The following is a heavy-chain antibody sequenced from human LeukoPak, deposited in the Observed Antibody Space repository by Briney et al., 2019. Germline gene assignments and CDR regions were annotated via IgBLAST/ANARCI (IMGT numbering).Heavy chain of an antibody. J-gene: IGHJ4*02. CDR2: INSDGSST. CDR1: GFTFSSYS. V-gene: IGHV3-74*01. CDR3: ARAYCSSTSCYKDASDY. Sequence: GGSLRLSCAASGFTFSSYSMNWVRQAPGKGLVWVSRINSDGSSTSYADSVKGRFTISRDNAKNTLYLQMNSLRAEDTAVYYCARAYCSSTSCYKDASDYWGQGTLVTVSS. D-gene: IGHD2-2*02.